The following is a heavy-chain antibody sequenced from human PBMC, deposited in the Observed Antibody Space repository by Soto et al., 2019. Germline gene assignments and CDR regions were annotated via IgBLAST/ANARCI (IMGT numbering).Heavy chain of an antibody. CDR3: ASGEIMITFGGVIVISGLDV. J-gene: IGHJ6*02. CDR1: GFTFSSYG. CDR2: IWYDGSNK. Sequence: QVQLVESGGGVVQPGRSLRLSCAASGFTFSSYGMHWVRQAPGKGLEWVAVIWYDGSNKYYADSVKGRFTISRDNSKNPLYLQMNSLRAEDKAVYYCASGEIMITFGGVIVISGLDVWGQGTTVTVSS. D-gene: IGHD3-16*02. V-gene: IGHV3-33*01.